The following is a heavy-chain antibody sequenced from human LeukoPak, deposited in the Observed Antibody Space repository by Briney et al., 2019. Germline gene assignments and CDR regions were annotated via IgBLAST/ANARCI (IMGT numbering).Heavy chain of an antibody. CDR3: ARAAGTAHIYYYYGMDV. J-gene: IGHJ6*02. D-gene: IGHD2-21*01. V-gene: IGHV3-30*19. CDR1: GFTFSSYG. CDR2: ISSDGSNK. Sequence: GGSLRLSCAASGFTFSSYGMHWFRQAPGKGLEWVAVISSDGSNKYYADSVKGRFTMSRDNSKNTLFLQMNSLRPEDTAVYYCARAAGTAHIYYYYGMDVWGQGTTVTVSS.